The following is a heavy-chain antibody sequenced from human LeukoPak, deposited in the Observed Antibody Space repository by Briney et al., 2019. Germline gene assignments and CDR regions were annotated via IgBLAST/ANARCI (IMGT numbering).Heavy chain of an antibody. J-gene: IGHJ5*02. CDR3: ARSIYSSPRGGFDP. V-gene: IGHV1-69*06. Sequence: GAAVTVSFKGSGGTFISYAISWVRQAPGQGVEWMGGIIPIFGTANYAQKFQGRVTITADKPTSTAYMELSSLRSEDTAVYYCARSIYSSPRGGFDPWGQGTLVTVSS. D-gene: IGHD6-13*01. CDR2: IIPIFGTA. CDR1: GGTFISYA.